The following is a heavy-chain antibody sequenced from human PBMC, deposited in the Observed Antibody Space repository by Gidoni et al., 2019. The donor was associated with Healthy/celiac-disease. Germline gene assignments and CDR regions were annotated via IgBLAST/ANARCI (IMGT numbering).Heavy chain of an antibody. CDR3: AKAVAGTYYFDY. V-gene: IGHV3-43*01. CDR2: ISWDDGST. D-gene: IGHD6-19*01. J-gene: IGHJ4*02. CDR1: GFTFDDYT. Sequence: DVQLVESGGVVVQPGGSLRLSCAASGFTFDDYTMHWVRQAPGKGLEWVSLISWDDGSTYYADSVKGRFTISRDNSKNSLYLQMNSLRTEDTALYYCAKAVAGTYYFDYWGQGTLVTVSS.